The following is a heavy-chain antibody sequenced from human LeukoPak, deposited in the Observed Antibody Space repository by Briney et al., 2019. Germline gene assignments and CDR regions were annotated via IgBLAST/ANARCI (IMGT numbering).Heavy chain of an antibody. CDR2: IIPILGIA. Sequence: GASVKVSCKASGGTFSSYAISWVRQAPGQGLEWMGRIIPILGIANYAQKFQGRVTITADKSTSTAYMELSSLRSEDTAVYYCARIQMGSRRTGTTSRSFDYWGQGTLVTVSS. CDR1: GGTFSSYA. J-gene: IGHJ4*02. D-gene: IGHD1-1*01. CDR3: ARIQMGSRRTGTTSRSFDY. V-gene: IGHV1-69*04.